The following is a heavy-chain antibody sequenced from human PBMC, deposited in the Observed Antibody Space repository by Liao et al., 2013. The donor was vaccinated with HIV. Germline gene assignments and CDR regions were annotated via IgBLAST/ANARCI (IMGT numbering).Heavy chain of an antibody. CDR1: GASISSSSYY. Sequence: QVQLQEPGPGLVKPSETLSLTCTVSGASISSSSYYWGWIRQPPGKGLEWIGSIYYTGSTYYNPSLKSRVTISVDTSKNQFSLKLSSLTAADTAIYYCARAGGYYDFWSGSRTHGTFHIWGQGTMVSVSS. CDR3: ARAGGYYDFWSGSRTHGTFHI. CDR2: IYYTGST. D-gene: IGHD3-3*01. V-gene: IGHV4-39*07. J-gene: IGHJ3*02.